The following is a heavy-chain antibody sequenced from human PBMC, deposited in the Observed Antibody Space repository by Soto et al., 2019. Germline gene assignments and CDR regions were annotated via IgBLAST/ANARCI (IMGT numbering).Heavy chain of an antibody. CDR2: ISYDGSNK. CDR1: GFTLSSYG. Sequence: PGGSLRLSCAASGFTLSSYGMHWVRQAPGKGLEWVAVISYDGSNKYYADSVKGRFTISRDNSKNTLYLQMNSLRAEDTAVYWCILTGYYTADYYYGMDVWGQGTTVTVSS. J-gene: IGHJ6*02. CDR3: ILTGYYTADYYYGMDV. D-gene: IGHD3-9*01. V-gene: IGHV3-30*03.